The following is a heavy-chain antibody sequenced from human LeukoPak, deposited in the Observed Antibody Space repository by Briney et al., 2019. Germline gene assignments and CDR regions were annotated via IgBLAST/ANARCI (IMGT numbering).Heavy chain of an antibody. CDR1: GGSISSYY. D-gene: IGHD3-16*02. CDR3: ASSPRGLSTYYFDY. CDR2: IYHSGST. Sequence: PSETLSLTCTVSGGSISSYYWSWIRQPPGKGLEWIGYIYHSGSTYYNPSLKSRVTISVDRSKNQFSLKLSSVTAADTAVYYCASSPRGLSTYYFDYWGQGTLVTVSS. J-gene: IGHJ4*02. V-gene: IGHV4-59*12.